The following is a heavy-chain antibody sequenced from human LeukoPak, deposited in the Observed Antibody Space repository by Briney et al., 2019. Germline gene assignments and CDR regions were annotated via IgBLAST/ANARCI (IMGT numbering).Heavy chain of an antibody. D-gene: IGHD3-16*01. CDR1: GFTFSSYW. J-gene: IGHJ6*03. V-gene: IGHV3-7*03. Sequence: GGSLRLSCAASGFTFSSYWMSWVRQAPGKGLEWVANIKQDGSEKYYVDSVKGRFTISRDNSKNTLYLQMNSLRAEDTALYYCAKDKGLRGTSYMDVWGKGTTVTISS. CDR3: AKDKGLRGTSYMDV. CDR2: IKQDGSEK.